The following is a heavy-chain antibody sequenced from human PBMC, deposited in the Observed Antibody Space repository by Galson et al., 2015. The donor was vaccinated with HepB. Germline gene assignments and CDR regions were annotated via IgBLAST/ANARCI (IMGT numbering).Heavy chain of an antibody. J-gene: IGHJ6*02. CDR2: IYSGGST. V-gene: IGHV3-53*01. Sequence: SLRLSCAASGFTVSSNYMSWVRQAPGKGLEWVSVIYSGGSTYYADSVKGRFTISRDNSKNTLYLQMNSLRAEDTAVYYCARAGYSSRRYEGDYGTDVWGQGTTGAASS. CDR3: ARAGYSSRRYEGDYGTDV. D-gene: IGHD6-13*01. CDR1: GFTVSSNY.